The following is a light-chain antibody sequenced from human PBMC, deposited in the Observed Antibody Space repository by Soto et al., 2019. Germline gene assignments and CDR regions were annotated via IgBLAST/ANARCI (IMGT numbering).Light chain of an antibody. J-gene: IGKJ5*01. Sequence: DMQMTQSPSTLSASAGDRVTITCRASENIGARLAWHQPKPGKAPRLRINKASSLESGVPSRFSGCGFGREFTLTISSLQPDVFATYYCQQYHIYSWTFGQGTRLEI. CDR1: ENIGAR. CDR3: QQYHIYSWT. V-gene: IGKV1-5*03. CDR2: KAS.